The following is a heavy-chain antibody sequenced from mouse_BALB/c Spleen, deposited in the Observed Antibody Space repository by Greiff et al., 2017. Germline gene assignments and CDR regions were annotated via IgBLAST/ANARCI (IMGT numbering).Heavy chain of an antibody. V-gene: IGHV5-17*02. CDR2: ISSGSSTI. J-gene: IGHJ4*01. CDR1: GFTFSSFG. D-gene: IGHD2-14*01. CDR3: ARLYYRYDLYAMDY. Sequence: EVKLQESGGGLVQPGGSRKLSCAASGFTFSSFGMHWVRQAPEKGLEWVAYISSGSSTIYYADTVKGRFTISRDNPKNTLFLQMTSLRSEDTAMYYCARLYYRYDLYAMDYWGQGTSVTVSS.